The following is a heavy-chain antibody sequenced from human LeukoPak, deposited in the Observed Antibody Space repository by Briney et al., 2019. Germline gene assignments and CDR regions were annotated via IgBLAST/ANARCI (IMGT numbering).Heavy chain of an antibody. V-gene: IGHV1-69*13. Sequence: SVKVSCKASGYTFNNYAMNWVRQAPGQGLEWMGGIIPIFGTANYAQKFQGRVTITADESTSTAYMELSSLRSEDTAVYYCARDRLVGSGIDFDYWGQGTLVTVSS. CDR3: ARDRLVGSGIDFDY. CDR2: IIPIFGTA. J-gene: IGHJ4*02. D-gene: IGHD1-26*01. CDR1: GYTFNNYA.